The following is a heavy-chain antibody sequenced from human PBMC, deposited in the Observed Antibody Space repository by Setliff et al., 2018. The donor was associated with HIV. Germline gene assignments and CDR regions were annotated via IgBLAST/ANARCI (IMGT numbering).Heavy chain of an antibody. J-gene: IGHJ4*02. D-gene: IGHD3-16*01. V-gene: IGHV1-58*01. CDR3: AKDYYELVWGSSLAY. Sequence: WASVKVSCKASGFTFTNSAVQWVRQARGQRLEWIGWIVVGSGNTNYAQKFQERVTIARDMSTSRAYMELSGLRTEDTAVYYCAKDYYELVWGSSLAYWGQGTLVTVSS. CDR1: GFTFTNSA. CDR2: IVVGSGNT.